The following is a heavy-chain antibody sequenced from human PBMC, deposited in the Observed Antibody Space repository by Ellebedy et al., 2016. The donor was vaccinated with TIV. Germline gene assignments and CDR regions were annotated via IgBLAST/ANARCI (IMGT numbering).Heavy chain of an antibody. CDR2: IDPSDSYT. D-gene: IGHD3-9*01. CDR3: ARHYILTGYFVDAFDI. Sequence: GESLKISCKGSGYSFTSYWISWVRQMPGKGLEWMGRIDPSDSYTNYSSSFQGHVTISADKSISTAYLQWSSLKASDTAMYYCARHYILTGYFVDAFDIWGQGTMVTVSS. J-gene: IGHJ3*02. CDR1: GYSFTSYW. V-gene: IGHV5-10-1*01.